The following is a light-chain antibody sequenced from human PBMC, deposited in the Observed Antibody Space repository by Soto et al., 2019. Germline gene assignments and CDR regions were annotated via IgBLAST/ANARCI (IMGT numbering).Light chain of an antibody. CDR1: SSNIGSNT. CDR2: ANT. V-gene: IGLV1-44*01. J-gene: IGLJ2*01. CDR3: QSYDSSLSGSV. Sequence: QSVLTQPPSASGTPGQRVTISCSGSSSNIGSNTVNWYQQVPGTAPKLLIYANTKRPSGVPDRFSGSKSGTSASLAITGLQAEDEADYYCQSYDSSLSGSVFGGGTKLTVL.